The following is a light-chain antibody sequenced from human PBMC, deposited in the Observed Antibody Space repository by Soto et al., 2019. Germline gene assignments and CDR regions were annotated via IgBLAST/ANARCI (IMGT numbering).Light chain of an antibody. V-gene: IGLV1-47*01. CDR2: RNN. J-gene: IGLJ2*01. CDR3: ATWDDSLSGVV. Sequence: QAVVTQPPSASGTPGQRVTISCSGSSSNIGNNYEYWYHQVPGPAPKLLIHRNNQRPSGVADRFSGSKSGTSASLAISGLRSEDESHYYCATWDDSLSGVVFGGGTQLTVL. CDR1: SSNIGNNY.